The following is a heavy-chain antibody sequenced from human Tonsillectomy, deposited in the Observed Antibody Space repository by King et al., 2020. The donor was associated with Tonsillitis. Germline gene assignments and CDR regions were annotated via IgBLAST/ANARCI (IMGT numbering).Heavy chain of an antibody. CDR3: ARERLYSSDWGIDF. V-gene: IGHV3-33*05. Sequence: VQLVESGGGVVQPGRSLRLSCASSGFAFRSYGMHWVRQAPGKGLEWVAVISYDASRENYADSVKGRFTISRDNSKNTLYLHMNSLTAEDTAVYYCARERLYSSDWGIDFWGQGSLVTVSS. CDR1: GFAFRSYG. CDR2: ISYDASRE. D-gene: IGHD6-19*01. J-gene: IGHJ4*02.